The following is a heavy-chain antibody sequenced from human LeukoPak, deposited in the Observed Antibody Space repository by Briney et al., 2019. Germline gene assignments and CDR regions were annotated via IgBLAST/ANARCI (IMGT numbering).Heavy chain of an antibody. Sequence: PGGSLRLSCAASGFTFSGFAMSWVRQAPGQGLEWVSGISGSGGSTSYAASVKGRFTVSRDNSKNTLYLQMTSLRADDTAVYYCAKVRGYSYGSDFDYWGQGTLVTVSS. CDR3: AKVRGYSYGSDFDY. J-gene: IGHJ4*02. CDR2: ISGSGGST. CDR1: GFTFSGFA. D-gene: IGHD5-18*01. V-gene: IGHV3-23*01.